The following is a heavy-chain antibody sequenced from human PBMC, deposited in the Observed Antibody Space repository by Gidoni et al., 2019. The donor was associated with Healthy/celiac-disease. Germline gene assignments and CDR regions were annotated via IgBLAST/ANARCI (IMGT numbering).Heavy chain of an antibody. J-gene: IGHJ6*03. Sequence: EVQLVEYGGGLVQPGGSLRLSCAASGFTVSSNYMSWVRQAPGKGLEWVSVIYSGGSTYYADSVKGRFTISRDNSKNTLYLQMNSLRAEDTAVYYCARAYGGAIPYYYYYMDVWGKGTTVTVSS. CDR2: IYSGGST. D-gene: IGHD3-16*02. CDR1: GFTVSSNY. CDR3: ARAYGGAIPYYYYYMDV. V-gene: IGHV3-66*01.